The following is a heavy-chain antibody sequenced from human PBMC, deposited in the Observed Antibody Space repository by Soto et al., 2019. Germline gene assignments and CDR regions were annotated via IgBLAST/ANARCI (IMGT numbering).Heavy chain of an antibody. CDR3: ARDRLGPSGYCSSTSCYSGGMDV. CDR2: INPSGGST. V-gene: IGHV1-46*01. D-gene: IGHD2-2*02. CDR1: GYTFTSYY. Sequence: ASVKVSCKASGYTFTSYYMHWVRLAPGQGLEWMGIINPSGGSTSYAQKFQGRVTMTRDTSTSTVYMELSSLRSEDTAVYYCARDRLGPSGYCSSTSCYSGGMDVWGQGTTVTVSS. J-gene: IGHJ6*02.